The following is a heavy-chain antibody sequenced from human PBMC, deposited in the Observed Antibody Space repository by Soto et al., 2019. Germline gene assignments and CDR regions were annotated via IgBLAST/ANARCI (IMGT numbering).Heavy chain of an antibody. CDR1: GGSISSYY. D-gene: IGHD6-19*01. CDR2: IYTSGST. J-gene: IGHJ6*02. V-gene: IGHV4-4*07. Sequence: PSETLSLTCTVSGGSISSYYWSWIRQPAGKGLEWIGRIYTSGSTNYNPSLKSRVTMSVDTSKNQFSLKLSSVTAADTAVYYCARDRIQVAGTPGDCDYGMDVLGQGATVTVSS. CDR3: ARDRIQVAGTPGDCDYGMDV.